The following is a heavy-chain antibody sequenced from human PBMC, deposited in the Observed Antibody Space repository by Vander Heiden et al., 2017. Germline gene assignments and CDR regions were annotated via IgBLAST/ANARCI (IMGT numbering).Heavy chain of an antibody. CDR1: GFSFSGYS. J-gene: IGHJ3*02. V-gene: IGHV3-48*02. D-gene: IGHD2-15*01. CDR3: ASRYCSGGSCYRLDAFDI. CDR2: ISSSGSRV. Sequence: EVQLVESGGGLVQPGGSLRLSCEGPGFSFSGYSMNWVRQAPGKGLEWISYISSSGSRVNYADSVKGRFTISRDNAKNSLYLQMNSLRDDDTAVYYCASRYCSGGSCYRLDAFDIWGQGTMVTVSP.